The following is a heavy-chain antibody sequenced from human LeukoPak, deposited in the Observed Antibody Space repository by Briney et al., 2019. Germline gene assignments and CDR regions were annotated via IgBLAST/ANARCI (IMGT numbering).Heavy chain of an antibody. CDR3: ARGGPGTGMDY. J-gene: IGHJ4*02. Sequence: GGSLRLSCVASGFTFSSLWMRWVRQAPGKGLVWVSRINNDEITTTYADSVKGRFTISRDNAKNTLYLQMNSLRAEDTAIYYCARGGPGTGMDYWGQGALVTVSS. CDR2: INNDEITT. CDR1: GFTFSSLW. D-gene: IGHD1-1*01. V-gene: IGHV3-74*01.